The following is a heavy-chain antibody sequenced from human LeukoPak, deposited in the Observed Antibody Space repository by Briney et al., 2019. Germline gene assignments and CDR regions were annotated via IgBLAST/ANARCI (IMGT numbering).Heavy chain of an antibody. CDR2: IWYDGSKK. CDR3: ASSMTTLIYAFDI. CDR1: GFTFSNYG. Sequence: PGGSLRLSCAASGFTFSNYGMQWVRQAPGQGLEWVVVIWYDGSKKHYADSVKGRFTISRDNSKNTLYLQMNSLRAEDTAVYYCASSMTTLIYAFDIWGQGTMVTVSS. V-gene: IGHV3-33*01. J-gene: IGHJ3*02. D-gene: IGHD1-14*01.